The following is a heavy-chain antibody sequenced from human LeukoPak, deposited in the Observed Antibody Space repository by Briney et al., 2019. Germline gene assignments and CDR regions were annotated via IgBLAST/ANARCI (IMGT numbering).Heavy chain of an antibody. D-gene: IGHD4-17*01. J-gene: IGHJ4*02. CDR3: AKGGTTVTTGVGFDF. V-gene: IGHV3-30*18. CDR2: ISYDGSNK. Sequence: GRALRLSCAASGFTFSSYGMHWVRQAPGKGLEWVAVISYDGSNKYYADSVKGRFTISRDNSKNTLYLQMNSLRAEDTAVYYCAKGGTTVTTGVGFDFWGQGTLVTVSS. CDR1: GFTFSSYG.